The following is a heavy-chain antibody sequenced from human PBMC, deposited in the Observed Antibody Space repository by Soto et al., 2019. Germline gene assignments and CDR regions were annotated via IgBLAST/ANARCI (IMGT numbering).Heavy chain of an antibody. J-gene: IGHJ6*02. Sequence: QVQLVESGGGVVQPGRSLRLSCAASGFTFSSYAMHWVRQAPGTGLEWVAVISYDGSNKYYADSVKGRFTISRDNSKNTLYLQMNSLRAEDTAVYYCARELSGYSDGSYYYYGMDVWGQGTTVTVSS. D-gene: IGHD5-18*01. CDR2: ISYDGSNK. CDR3: ARELSGYSDGSYYYYGMDV. CDR1: GFTFSSYA. V-gene: IGHV3-30-3*01.